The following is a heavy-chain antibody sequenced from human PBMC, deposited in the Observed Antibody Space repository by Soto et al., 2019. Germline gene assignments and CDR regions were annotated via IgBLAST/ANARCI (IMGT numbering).Heavy chain of an antibody. CDR2: MNPSSGET. Sequence: GASVTVSCKTSGYNFTNFDINWVRQAPGRGLVWMGWMNPSSGETGSAQNFQGRVTMTRDISTRTFFLQLTSLRSEDTAIYYCERLAEYRNGIKCYSNIDFWGRGTQVTVSS. CDR3: ERLAEYRNGIKCYSNIDF. D-gene: IGHD2-21*01. J-gene: IGHJ4*01. CDR1: GYNFTNFD. V-gene: IGHV1-8*01.